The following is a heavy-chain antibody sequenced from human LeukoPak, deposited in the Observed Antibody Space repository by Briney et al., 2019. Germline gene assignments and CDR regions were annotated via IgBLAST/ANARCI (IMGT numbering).Heavy chain of an antibody. CDR3: ARDQNSYGPTGVFNI. J-gene: IGHJ3*02. CDR1: GAFISSYY. V-gene: IGHV4-59*13. Sequence: NPSETLSLTCTVSGAFISSYYLSWIRQPPGKGLEWNGYIYYTGSPNYNPSLRSRVTISVGRSSNQFSLKLNSVTAADTAMYYCARDQNSYGPTGVFNIWGQGTMVTVSS. CDR2: IYYTGSP. D-gene: IGHD3-10*01.